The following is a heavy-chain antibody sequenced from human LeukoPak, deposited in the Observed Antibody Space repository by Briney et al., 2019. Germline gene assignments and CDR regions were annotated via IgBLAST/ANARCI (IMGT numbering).Heavy chain of an antibody. CDR3: ITQKTAIGIAVNFDY. Sequence: VGSLRLSCAASGFTFNNAWMNWVRQAPGKGLEWVGRIKSKTDGGATDYAAPVKGRFTISRDDSKNTLFLQMDSLKTEDTAVYYCITQKTAIGIAVNFDYWGQGTLVTVSS. CDR2: IKSKTDGGAT. CDR1: GFTFNNAW. J-gene: IGHJ4*02. V-gene: IGHV3-15*07. D-gene: IGHD6-19*01.